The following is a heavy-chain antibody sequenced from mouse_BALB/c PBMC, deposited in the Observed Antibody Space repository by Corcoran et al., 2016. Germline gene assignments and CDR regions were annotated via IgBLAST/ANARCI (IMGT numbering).Heavy chain of an antibody. CDR2: INPYNGGT. CDR1: GYSFTGYT. D-gene: IGHD1-1*01. Sequence: EVQLQQSGTELVKPGASMKITCKASGYSFTGYTMNWVKQSHGKNLEWIGLINPYNGGTSYNQKFKVKATLTVDKSSSTAYMELLSLTSEDSAVYYCARGYGSSSWYFDVWVAVTTVTLSS. J-gene: IGHJ1*01. CDR3: ARGYGSSSWYFDV. V-gene: IGHV1-18*01.